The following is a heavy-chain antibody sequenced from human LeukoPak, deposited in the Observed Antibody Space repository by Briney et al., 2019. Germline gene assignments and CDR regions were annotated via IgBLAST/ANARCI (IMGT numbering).Heavy chain of an antibody. V-gene: IGHV3-21*01. J-gene: IGHJ4*02. CDR1: GFTFSSYS. CDR3: ARVEPSSSFVGADY. Sequence: PGGSLRLSCAASGFTFSSYSMNWVRQAPGKGLEWVSSISSSSYIYYADSVKGRFTISRDNAKNSLYLQMNSLRAEDTAVYYCARVEPSSSFVGADYWGQGTLVTVSS. D-gene: IGHD6-13*01. CDR2: ISSSSYI.